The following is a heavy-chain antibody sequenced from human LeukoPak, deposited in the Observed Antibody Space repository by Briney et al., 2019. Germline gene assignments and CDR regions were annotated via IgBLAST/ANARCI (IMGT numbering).Heavy chain of an antibody. Sequence: QPAGSLRLSCAASGFTFSSYGMHWVRQAPGKGLEWVAVIWYDGSNKYYADSVKGRFTISRDNSKNTLYLQMNSLRAEDTAVYYCARDYGSGSSYYFDYWGQGTLVTVSS. CDR2: IWYDGSNK. CDR1: GFTFSSYG. CDR3: ARDYGSGSSYYFDY. D-gene: IGHD3-10*01. V-gene: IGHV3-33*01. J-gene: IGHJ4*02.